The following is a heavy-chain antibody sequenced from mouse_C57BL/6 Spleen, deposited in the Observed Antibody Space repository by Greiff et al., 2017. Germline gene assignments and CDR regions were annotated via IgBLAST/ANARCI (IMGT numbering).Heavy chain of an antibody. V-gene: IGHV1-61*01. J-gene: IGHJ2*01. CDR1: GYTFTSYW. CDR3: ARNPGRGGGYYFDY. Sequence: QVQLQQPGAELVRPGSSVKLSCKASGYTFTSYWMDWVKQRPGQGLEWIGNIYPSDSETHYNQKFKDKATLTVDKSSSTAYMQLSSLTSEDSAVYYCARNPGRGGGYYFDYWGQGTTLTVSS. D-gene: IGHD1-1*02. CDR2: IYPSDSET.